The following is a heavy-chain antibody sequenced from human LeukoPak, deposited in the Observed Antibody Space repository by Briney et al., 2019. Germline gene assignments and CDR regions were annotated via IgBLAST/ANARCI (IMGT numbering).Heavy chain of an antibody. J-gene: IGHJ4*02. CDR1: GGSMSDYY. CDR3: ARERYAGSSGWYGLFY. CDR2: IHTSGTT. D-gene: IGHD6-19*01. Sequence: SETLSLTCTVSGGSMSDYYWSFIRQSAGTGLEWLGRIHTSGTTWYNPSLKSRVTLSVDASKNQFSLGLTSVTAADTAVYYCARERYAGSSGWYGLFYWGQGTLVIVSS. V-gene: IGHV4-4*07.